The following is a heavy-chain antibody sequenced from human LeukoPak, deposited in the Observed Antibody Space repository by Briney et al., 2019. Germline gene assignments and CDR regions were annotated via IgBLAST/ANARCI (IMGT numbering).Heavy chain of an antibody. Sequence: PSETLSLTCTVSGGSISSYYWTWIRQPPGKGLEWNGYIYYTGATSYNPSLKSRVTISVDTSKKQFSLKLTSVTAADTAVYYCARYGGSGWVIDNWGQGTLVTVSS. V-gene: IGHV4-59*08. CDR2: IYYTGAT. CDR1: GGSISSYY. D-gene: IGHD6-19*01. CDR3: ARYGGSGWVIDN. J-gene: IGHJ4*02.